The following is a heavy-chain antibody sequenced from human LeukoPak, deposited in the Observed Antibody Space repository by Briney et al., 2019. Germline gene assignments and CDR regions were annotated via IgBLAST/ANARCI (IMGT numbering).Heavy chain of an antibody. V-gene: IGHV3-23*01. J-gene: IGHJ4*02. CDR3: AKVLVVVVTATQYYFDY. CDR1: GFTFSSYA. D-gene: IGHD2-21*02. Sequence: GGSLRLSCAASGFTFSSYAMSWVRQAPGKGLERVSAISGSGGSTYYADSVKGRFTISRDNSKNTLYLQMNSLRAEDTAVYYCAKVLVVVVTATQYYFDYWGQGALVTVSS. CDR2: ISGSGGST.